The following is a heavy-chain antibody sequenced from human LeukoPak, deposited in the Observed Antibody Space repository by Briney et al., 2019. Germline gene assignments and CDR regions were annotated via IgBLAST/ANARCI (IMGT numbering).Heavy chain of an antibody. CDR3: AKGRHYDILTGYFDY. D-gene: IGHD3-9*01. J-gene: IGHJ4*02. CDR2: ISWNSGSI. V-gene: IGHV3-9*01. Sequence: GGSLRLSCAASGFTFDDYAMHWVRQAPGKGLEGVSGISWNSGSIGCADSVKGRFTISRDNAKNSLYLQMNSLRAEDTALYYCAKGRHYDILTGYFDYWGQGTLVTVSS. CDR1: GFTFDDYA.